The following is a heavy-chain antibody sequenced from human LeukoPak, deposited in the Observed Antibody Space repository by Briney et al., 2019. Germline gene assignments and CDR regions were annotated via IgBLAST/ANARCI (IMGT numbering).Heavy chain of an antibody. CDR3: ARHTSAGDTMIPRLTRGVIGLDYYYYYMDV. J-gene: IGHJ6*03. V-gene: IGHV4-39*01. CDR1: GGSISSSSYY. Sequence: SETLSLTCTVSGGSISSSSYYWGWIRQPPGKGLEWIGSIYYSGSTNYNPSLKSRVTISVDTSKNQFSLKLSSVTAADTAVYYCARHTSAGDTMIPRLTRGVIGLDYYYYYMDVWGKGTTVTVSS. CDR2: IYYSGST. D-gene: IGHD3-22*01.